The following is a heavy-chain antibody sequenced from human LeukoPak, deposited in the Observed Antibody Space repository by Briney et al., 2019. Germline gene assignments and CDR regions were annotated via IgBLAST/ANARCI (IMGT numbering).Heavy chain of an antibody. CDR2: INWNGGST. CDR1: GFTFDDYG. J-gene: IGHJ4*02. V-gene: IGHV3-20*04. Sequence: GGSLTLSCAASGFTFDDYGMSWVRQAPGKGLEWVSGINWNGGSTGYADSVKGRFTISRDNAKTSLYLQMNSLRAEDTALYYCAKDSVVGRPDIAMSGVDYWGQGTLVTVSS. D-gene: IGHD6-19*01. CDR3: AKDSVVGRPDIAMSGVDY.